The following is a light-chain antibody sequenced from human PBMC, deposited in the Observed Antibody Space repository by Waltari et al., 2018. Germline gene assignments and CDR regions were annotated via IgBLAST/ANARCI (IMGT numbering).Light chain of an antibody. J-gene: IGKJ4*01. CDR3: QHYRNWPLT. CDR2: GVS. Sequence: EIVMTQSPATPSVSPGERATLSCRASQSVSSNLAWYQQKPGQAPRLLIYGVSTRATDIPARFSGSGSATEFTLTISSLQSEDFAVYYCQHYRNWPLTFGGGTKVEIK. V-gene: IGKV3-15*01. CDR1: QSVSSN.